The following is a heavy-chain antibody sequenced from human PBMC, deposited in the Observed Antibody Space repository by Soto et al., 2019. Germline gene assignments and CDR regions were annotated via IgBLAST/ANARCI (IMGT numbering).Heavy chain of an antibody. J-gene: IGHJ4*02. CDR2: MNPNSGNT. D-gene: IGHD6-6*01. CDR3: ARDSIAARLLGY. Sequence: SVKVSCAASAYPFTSYDINWVRQATGQGLEWMGWMNPNSGNTGYAQKFQGRVTMTRNTSISTAYMELSSLRSEDTAVYYRARDSIAARLLGYWGQGTLVTVSS. CDR1: AYPFTSYD. V-gene: IGHV1-8*01.